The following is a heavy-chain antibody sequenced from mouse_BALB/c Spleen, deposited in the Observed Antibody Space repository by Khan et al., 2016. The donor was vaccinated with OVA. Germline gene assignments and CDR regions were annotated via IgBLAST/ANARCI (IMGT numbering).Heavy chain of an antibody. V-gene: IGHV1S81*02. J-gene: IGHJ2*01. D-gene: IGHD1-1*01. CDR3: SRIKKILATYFDY. CDR2: TNPTNGRT. Sequence: VKLMESGAELVKAGASVKMSCKASGYTFTSYWMNWVKQRLGQGLEWFAETNPTNGRTYYNEKLKSKATLTVDKSTSTAYMLLSGPTFEDSAVYYCSRIKKILATYFDYWGQGTTLTVSS. CDR1: GYTFTSYW.